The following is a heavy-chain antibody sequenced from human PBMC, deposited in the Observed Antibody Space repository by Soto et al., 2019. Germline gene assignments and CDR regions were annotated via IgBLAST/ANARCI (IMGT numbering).Heavy chain of an antibody. V-gene: IGHV3-30*18. J-gene: IGHJ4*02. CDR3: AEDVAAAV. CDR1: GFTFSSYG. Sequence: QVQLVESGGGVVQPGRSLRLSCAASGFTFSSYGMHWVRQAPGKGLEWVAVISYDGSNKYYADSVKGRFTISRDNSKNTLYLQMNSLRAEDTAVYYCAEDVAAAVWGQGTLVTVSS. D-gene: IGHD6-13*01. CDR2: ISYDGSNK.